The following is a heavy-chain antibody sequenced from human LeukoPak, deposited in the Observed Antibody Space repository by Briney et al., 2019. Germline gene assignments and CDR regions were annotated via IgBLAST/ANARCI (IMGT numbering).Heavy chain of an antibody. V-gene: IGHV3-21*01. D-gene: IGHD3-22*01. CDR2: ISGSSSHV. J-gene: IGHJ3*02. CDR3: ARDQYYSDSSGYPYDI. Sequence: GGSPRLSCEASGFSFSIYNMNWVRLAPGKGLEWVSSISGSSSHVWYADSVKGRFTSSRDNAKNSLYLQMSSLRVEDTAVYYCARDQYYSDSSGYPYDIWGQGTMVTVSS. CDR1: GFSFSIYN.